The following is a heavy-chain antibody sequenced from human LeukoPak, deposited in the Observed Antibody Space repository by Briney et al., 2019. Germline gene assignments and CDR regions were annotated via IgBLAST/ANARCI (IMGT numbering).Heavy chain of an antibody. CDR3: ARDPAVGANGDYYNYGMDV. V-gene: IGHV4-4*07. CDR2: IYSSGST. Sequence: SETLSLTCTVSGASISSSYWSWIRQPAGKGLGWIGRIYSSGSTSYNPSLKSRVTMSLDMSKNQFSLRLSSVTAADTAVYFCARDPAVGANGDYYNYGMDVWGQGTTVLVSS. D-gene: IGHD3-16*01. J-gene: IGHJ6*02. CDR1: GASISSSY.